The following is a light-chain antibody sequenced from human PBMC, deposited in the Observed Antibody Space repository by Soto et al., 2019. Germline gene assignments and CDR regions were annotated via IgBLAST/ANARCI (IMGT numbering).Light chain of an antibody. Sequence: DIQMTQSPSTLSASVGDTVTITCRASQSFTRWLAWYQQKPGKAPKLLIYDASNLDTGVPSRFTGSGSGTDFTFTITSLQSDDVATYYCQQYASLPITFGQGTRLEI. V-gene: IGKV1-5*01. CDR1: QSFTRW. J-gene: IGKJ5*01. CDR3: QQYASLPIT. CDR2: DAS.